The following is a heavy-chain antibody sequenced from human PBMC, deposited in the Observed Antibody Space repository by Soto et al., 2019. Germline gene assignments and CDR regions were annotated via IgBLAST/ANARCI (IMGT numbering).Heavy chain of an antibody. V-gene: IGHV4-39*01. CDR1: GGSISSSSYY. CDR2: IYYSGST. CDR3: ERHGTTVIVVVINHDAVDI. D-gene: IGHD3-22*01. Sequence: SLTCTVSGGSISSSSYYWGWIRQPPGKGLEWIRSIYYSGSTYYNPSLKSRVTISVDTSKNQFSLKLSSVTAADTALYYCERHGTTVIVVVINHDAVDIWGQGTMVTVS. J-gene: IGHJ3*02.